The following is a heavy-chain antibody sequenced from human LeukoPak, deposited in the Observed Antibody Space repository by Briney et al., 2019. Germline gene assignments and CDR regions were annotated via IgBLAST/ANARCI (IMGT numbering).Heavy chain of an antibody. CDR3: AKGCYDNLTGPQRYCAL. V-gene: IGHV4-30-4*07. Sequence: TLSLTCTVSGDSISSGDYSWSWIRQPPGKTLEYIGYIHATGSTFYNPSLKSRATISIDTSKNQFSLKMSAVTAADRAVYYCAKGCYDNLTGPQRYCALWGRGTLVTVSS. CDR1: GDSISSGDYS. J-gene: IGHJ2*01. D-gene: IGHD3-9*01. CDR2: IHATGST.